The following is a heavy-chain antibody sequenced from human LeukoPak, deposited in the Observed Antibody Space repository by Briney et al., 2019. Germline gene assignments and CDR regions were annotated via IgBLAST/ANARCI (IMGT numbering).Heavy chain of an antibody. J-gene: IGHJ4*02. CDR1: GFTFNSHW. V-gene: IGHV3-7*01. Sequence: GGSLTLSCEASGFTFNSHWMNWVRQAPGKGLEWVANIKKDGSEKYYVDSVKGRFTISRDNTKTTLYLEMNSLRAEDTAVYYCVREGRDGNNPVLGFDSWGQGICHRVL. CDR3: VREGRDGNNPVLGFDS. CDR2: IKKDGSEK. D-gene: IGHD5-24*01.